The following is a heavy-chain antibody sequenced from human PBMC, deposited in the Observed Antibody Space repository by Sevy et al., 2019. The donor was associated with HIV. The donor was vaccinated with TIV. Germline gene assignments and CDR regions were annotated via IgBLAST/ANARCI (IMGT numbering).Heavy chain of an antibody. CDR3: ARLVSCGGACYYLDS. D-gene: IGHD2-21*02. CDR2: ITHDERYK. CDR1: GFMFSNYD. V-gene: IGHV3-30*03. J-gene: IGHJ4*02. Sequence: GGSLRLTCTASGFMFSNYDMHWVRQAPGKGLEWVAVITHDERYKNYAESVKVRFTISRDNFKNIVFLQMNSLRPEDTAVYFCARLVSCGGACYYLDSWGQGALVTVSS.